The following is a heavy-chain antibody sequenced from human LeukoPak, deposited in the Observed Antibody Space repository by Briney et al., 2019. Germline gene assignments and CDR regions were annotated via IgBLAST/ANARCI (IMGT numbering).Heavy chain of an antibody. D-gene: IGHD6-6*01. V-gene: IGHV1-2*02. Sequence: GASVKVSCKASGYTFTGYYMHWVRQAPGQGLEWMGWINPNSGGTNYAQKFQGRVTMTRDTSISTAYMELSRLRSDDTAVYYCARDLGYSNSPGEDVWGQGTTVTVSS. CDR1: GYTFTGYY. CDR2: INPNSGGT. CDR3: ARDLGYSNSPGEDV. J-gene: IGHJ6*02.